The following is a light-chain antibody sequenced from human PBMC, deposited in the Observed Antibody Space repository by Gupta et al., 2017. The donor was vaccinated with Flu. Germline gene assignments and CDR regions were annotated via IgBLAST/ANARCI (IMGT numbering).Light chain of an antibody. V-gene: IGKV1-39*01. CDR3: QQSYSSPLT. CDR1: QRIKNH. CDR2: SAS. J-gene: IGKJ4*01. Sequence: SVGDRVTITCRSSQRIKNHLNWYQQKPGKAPTLLIYSASTLQSGVPSRFSGSGSGTDFTLTISSLQPEDFATYFCQQSYSSPLTFGGGTKVQI.